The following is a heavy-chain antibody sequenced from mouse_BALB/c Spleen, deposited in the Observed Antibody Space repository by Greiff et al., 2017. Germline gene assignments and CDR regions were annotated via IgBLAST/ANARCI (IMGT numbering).Heavy chain of an antibody. CDR1: GYTFTSYW. J-gene: IGHJ2*01. Sequence: VKLQESGAELVKPGASVKLSCKASGYTFTSYWMHWVKQRPGQGLEWIGEINPSNGRTNYNEKFKSKATLTVDKSSSTAYMQLSSLTSEDSAVYYCARGYGSRGSYYFDYWGQGTTLTVSS. D-gene: IGHD1-1*01. CDR3: ARGYGSRGSYYFDY. CDR2: INPSNGRT. V-gene: IGHV1S81*02.